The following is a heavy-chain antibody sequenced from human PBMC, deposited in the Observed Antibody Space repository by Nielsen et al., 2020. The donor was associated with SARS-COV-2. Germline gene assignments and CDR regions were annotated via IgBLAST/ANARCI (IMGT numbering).Heavy chain of an antibody. D-gene: IGHD6-13*01. CDR2: VNWNGGTR. CDR1: GFSFDDYA. J-gene: IGHJ5*02. V-gene: IGHV3-20*01. CDR3: ARGGIAAAGTQFDP. Sequence: GESLKISCAASGFSFDDYAMSWVRQGPGKGLEWVAGVNWNGGTRFYADSVKGRFTISRDNAKNSLYLQMNSLRAEDTALYHCARGGIAAAGTQFDPWGQGTLVTVSS.